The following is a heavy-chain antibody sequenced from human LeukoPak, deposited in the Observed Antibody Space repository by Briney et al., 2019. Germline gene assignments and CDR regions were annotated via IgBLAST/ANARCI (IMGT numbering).Heavy chain of an antibody. J-gene: IGHJ4*02. D-gene: IGHD2-8*02. CDR3: ARQAGGTYYFDY. Sequence: SETLSLTLTVSGGSIXIYYWSWIRQTPGKGLXWIGYIYYSGSTSYNPSLESRVTISVDTSKNQLSLKLSSVTAADTAVYYCARQAGGTYYFDYWGQGTLVTVSS. CDR2: IYYSGST. CDR1: GGSIXIYY. V-gene: IGHV4-59*08.